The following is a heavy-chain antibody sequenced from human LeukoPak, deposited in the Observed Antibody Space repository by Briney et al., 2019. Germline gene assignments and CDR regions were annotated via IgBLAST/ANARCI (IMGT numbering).Heavy chain of an antibody. D-gene: IGHD6-6*01. V-gene: IGHV4-59*12. CDR1: GGSISSYY. J-gene: IGHJ4*02. CDR2: IYHSGST. Sequence: SETLSLTCTVSGGSISSYYWSWIRQPPGKGLEWIGYIYHSGSTYYNPSLKSRVTISVDRSKNQFSLKLSSVTAADTAVYYCVRFSYSSSEKALDYWGQGTLVTVSS. CDR3: VRFSYSSSEKALDY.